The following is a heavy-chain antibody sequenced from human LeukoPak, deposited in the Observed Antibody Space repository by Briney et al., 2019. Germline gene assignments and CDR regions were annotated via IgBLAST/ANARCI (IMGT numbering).Heavy chain of an antibody. J-gene: IGHJ6*02. CDR3: ARHTPITIFGVVTPGYYGMDV. CDR1: GGSISSSSYY. CDR2: IYYSGST. V-gene: IGHV4-39*01. Sequence: PSETLSLTCTVSGGSISSSSYYWGWLRQPPGTGLEWVGSIYYSGSTYYNPSLKSRVTISVDTSKNQFSLKLSSVTAADTAVYYCARHTPITIFGVVTPGYYGMDVWGQGTTVTVSS. D-gene: IGHD3-3*01.